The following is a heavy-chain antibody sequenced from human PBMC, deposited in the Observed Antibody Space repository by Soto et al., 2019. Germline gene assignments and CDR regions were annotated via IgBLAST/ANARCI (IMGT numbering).Heavy chain of an antibody. J-gene: IGHJ4*02. CDR1: GDSISGSYC. V-gene: IGHV4-59*08. CDR3: ARHSNRNYGLYYFDY. CDR2: ICYSGST. Sequence: SETLSLTCTVSGDSISGSYCWSWIRQPPGKGLEWIGYICYSGSTKYKPPLKSRVTISVDTSKNQFSLKVSSATAADTAVYYCARHSNRNYGLYYFDYWGLGALVTVSS. D-gene: IGHD4-4*01.